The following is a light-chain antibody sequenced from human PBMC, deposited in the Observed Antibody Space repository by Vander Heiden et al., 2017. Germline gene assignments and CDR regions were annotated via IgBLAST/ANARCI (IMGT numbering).Light chain of an antibody. Sequence: QSVLTQPPSVSGAPGQRVTISCPASKSNIGAGYVVHSYKRRPGTAPKHLIYGNSNRPSGVPDRFSGSKSGTSASLAITGLQAEDKADYYCQSYDSSLSGSRVFGGGTKLTVL. CDR2: GNS. J-gene: IGLJ2*01. V-gene: IGLV1-40*01. CDR3: QSYDSSLSGSRV. CDR1: KSNIGAGYV.